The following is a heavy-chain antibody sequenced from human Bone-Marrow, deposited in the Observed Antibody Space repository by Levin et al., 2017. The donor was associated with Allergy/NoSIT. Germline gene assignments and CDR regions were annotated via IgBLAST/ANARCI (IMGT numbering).Heavy chain of an antibody. D-gene: IGHD2-15*01. CDR3: AKLAWMCSGFTYGVGSARAVNERTTDY. J-gene: IGHJ4*02. V-gene: IGHV3-30*18. CDR2: ISYDGSNQ. Sequence: GGSLRLSCAASGLTFSNCGFHWVRQAPGKGLEWVAVISYDGSNQYFADSVKGRFTISRDDSKNTLYLHMKSLSAEDAAVYYCAKLAWMCSGFTYGVGSARAVNERTTDYWGQGTLVIVSS. CDR1: GLTFSNCG.